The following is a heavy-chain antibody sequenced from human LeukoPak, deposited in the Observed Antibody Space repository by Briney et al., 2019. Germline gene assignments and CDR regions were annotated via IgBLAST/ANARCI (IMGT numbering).Heavy chain of an antibody. CDR2: IWYDGSNK. Sequence: GGSLRLSCAASGFTFSSYAMSWVRQAPGKGLEWVALIWYDGSNKYYADSVKGRLTISRDNSKNTLYLQMNSLRAEDTAVYYCAREGPRGNSQFDYWGQGTLVTVSS. D-gene: IGHD2/OR15-2a*01. CDR1: GFTFSSYA. CDR3: AREGPRGNSQFDY. V-gene: IGHV3-33*08. J-gene: IGHJ4*02.